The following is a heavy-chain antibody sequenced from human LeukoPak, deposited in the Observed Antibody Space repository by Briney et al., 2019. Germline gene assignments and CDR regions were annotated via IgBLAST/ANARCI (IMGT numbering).Heavy chain of an antibody. CDR1: GFTFSSYS. D-gene: IGHD3-16*01. V-gene: IGHV3-21*01. J-gene: IGHJ3*02. Sequence: GGSLRLSCAASGFTFSSYSMNWVRQAPGKGLEWVSSISSSSSYIYYADSVKGRFTISRDNAKNSLYLQMNSLRAEDTAVYYCARDSGQGGAFDIWGQGTMVTVSS. CDR3: ARDSGQGGAFDI. CDR2: ISSSSSYI.